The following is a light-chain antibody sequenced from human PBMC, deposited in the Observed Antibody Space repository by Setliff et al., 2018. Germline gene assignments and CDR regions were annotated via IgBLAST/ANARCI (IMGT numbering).Light chain of an antibody. V-gene: IGLV2-14*03. J-gene: IGLJ1*01. CDR3: SSYTSSSTL. CDR1: SSDVGGYDF. Sequence: LTQPASVSGSPGQSITISCTGTSSDVGGYDFVSWYQQHPGKAPKLMIFDVLNRPSGVSDRFSGSKSGNTASLTITGLQAEDEADYYCSSYTSSSTLFGTGTKGNVL. CDR2: DVL.